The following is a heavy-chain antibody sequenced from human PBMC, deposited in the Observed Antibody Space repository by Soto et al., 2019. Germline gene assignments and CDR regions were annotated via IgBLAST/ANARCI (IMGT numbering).Heavy chain of an antibody. CDR2: IDYVGST. V-gene: IGHV4-59*11. D-gene: IGHD3-10*01. CDR3: VRQRGNYFDF. CDR1: GDSINSRY. J-gene: IGHJ4*02. Sequence: SETLSLTCSVSGDSINSRYWSWVRQPPGKGLEWIGYIDYVGSTNYAPSLQSRVTMSVDTSKNQVSLKLRYVTAADTAVYYCVRQRGNYFDFWGQGTLVTVSS.